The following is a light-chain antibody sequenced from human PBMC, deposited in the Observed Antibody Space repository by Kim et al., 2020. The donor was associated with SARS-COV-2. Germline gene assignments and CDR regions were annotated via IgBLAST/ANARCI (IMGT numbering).Light chain of an antibody. J-gene: IGLJ2*01. Sequence: PGQTASITCSGDKLGDKYACWYQQKPGQSPVLVIYQDSKRPSGIPERFSGSNSGNTATLTISGTQAMDEADYYCQAWDSSTGGVVFGGGTQLTVL. CDR3: QAWDSSTGGVV. V-gene: IGLV3-1*01. CDR2: QDS. CDR1: KLGDKY.